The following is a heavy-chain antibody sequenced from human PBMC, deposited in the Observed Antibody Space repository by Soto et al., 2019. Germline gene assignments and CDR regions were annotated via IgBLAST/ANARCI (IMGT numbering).Heavy chain of an antibody. J-gene: IGHJ4*02. D-gene: IGHD1-26*01. Sequence: GGSLRLSCAASGFTFSSYAMSWVRQAPGKGLEWVSAISTSGGTTYYADAVKGRFTISRDNSKNTLYLQMNSLKTDDTAVYYCTADVPILGAGEFDYWGQGALVTVSS. CDR1: GFTFSSYA. CDR3: TADVPILGAGEFDY. V-gene: IGHV3-23*01. CDR2: ISTSGGTT.